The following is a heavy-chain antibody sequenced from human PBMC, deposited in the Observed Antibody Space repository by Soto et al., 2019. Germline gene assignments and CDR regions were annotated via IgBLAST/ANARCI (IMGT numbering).Heavy chain of an antibody. CDR3: ERGYPIWSPYFYYYMDV. Sequence: PGGSLRLSCAASGFTLNTYGMYWVRQAPGKGLEWVAVSWYDGTNKDYADSVKGRFTISRDNSRNTLYLQMNSLRAEDTAVYYCERGYPIWSPYFYYYMDVWGQGTTVTVSS. CDR1: GFTLNTYG. D-gene: IGHD3-10*01. CDR2: SWYDGTNK. V-gene: IGHV3-33*07. J-gene: IGHJ6*03.